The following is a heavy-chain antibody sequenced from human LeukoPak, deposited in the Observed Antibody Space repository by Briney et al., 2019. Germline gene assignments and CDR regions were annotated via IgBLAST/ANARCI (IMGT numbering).Heavy chain of an antibody. Sequence: PGGSLRLSCAASGFTFDDYGMSWVRQAPGKGLEWVSGINWNGGSTGYADSVKGRFTISRDNAKNSLYLQMNSLRAEDTALYYSAKDGNHKRGIAAAGNPPGYYYYMDVWGKGTTVTISS. V-gene: IGHV3-20*04. J-gene: IGHJ6*03. CDR3: AKDGNHKRGIAAAGNPPGYYYYMDV. CDR2: INWNGGST. CDR1: GFTFDDYG. D-gene: IGHD6-13*01.